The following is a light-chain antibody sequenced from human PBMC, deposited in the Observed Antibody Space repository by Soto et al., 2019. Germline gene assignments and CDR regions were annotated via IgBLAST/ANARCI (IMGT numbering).Light chain of an antibody. CDR1: SSDVGSYNL. Sequence: QSALTQPASVSGSPGQSITISCTGTSSDVGSYNLVSWYQQHPAKAPKLMIYEGSKRPSGVSNRFSGSKSGNTASLTISGLQAEGEADYYCCSYAGSSTFHVVFGGGTKVTVL. V-gene: IGLV2-23*03. J-gene: IGLJ2*01. CDR2: EGS. CDR3: CSYAGSSTFHVV.